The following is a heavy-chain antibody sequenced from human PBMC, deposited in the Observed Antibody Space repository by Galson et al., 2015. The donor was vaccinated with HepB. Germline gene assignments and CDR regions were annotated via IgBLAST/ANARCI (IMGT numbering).Heavy chain of an antibody. J-gene: IGHJ4*02. V-gene: IGHV1-69*13. D-gene: IGHD6-19*01. Sequence: SVKVSCKASGGTFSSYAISWVRQAPGQGLEWMGGIIPIFGTANYAQKFQGRVTITADESTSTAYMELSSLRSEDTAVYYCARELAVAGTFVTNPFDYWGQGTLVTVSS. CDR2: IIPIFGTA. CDR3: ARELAVAGTFVTNPFDY. CDR1: GGTFSSYA.